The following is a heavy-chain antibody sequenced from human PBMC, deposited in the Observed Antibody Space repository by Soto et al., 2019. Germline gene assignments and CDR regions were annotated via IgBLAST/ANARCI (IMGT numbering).Heavy chain of an antibody. Sequence: GGSLRLSCAASGFKFSNYAMSWVREAPGKGLEWVSLISATGGGTYYADSVKGRFTISRDNSHNTLYLQVHSLTAEDTAVYYCAKDRRAGGNSAFYFDFWGQGAQVTVSS. CDR3: AKDRRAGGNSAFYFDF. CDR2: ISATGGGT. D-gene: IGHD3-16*01. V-gene: IGHV3-23*01. J-gene: IGHJ4*02. CDR1: GFKFSNYA.